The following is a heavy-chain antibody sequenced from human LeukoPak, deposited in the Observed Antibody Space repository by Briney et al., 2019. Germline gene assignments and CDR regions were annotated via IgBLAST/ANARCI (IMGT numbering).Heavy chain of an antibody. CDR1: GFTLTTYS. CDR2: IRYDGSNK. J-gene: IGHJ4*02. Sequence: GGSLRLSCEASGFTLTTYSMTWVRQAPGKGLEWVAFIRYDGSNKYYADSVKGRFTISRDNSKNTLYLQMNSLRAEDTAVYYCAKTRGPFDYWGQGTLVTVSS. CDR3: AKTRGPFDY. V-gene: IGHV3-30*02.